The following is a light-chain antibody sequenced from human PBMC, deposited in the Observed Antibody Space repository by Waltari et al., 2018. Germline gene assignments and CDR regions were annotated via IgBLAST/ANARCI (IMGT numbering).Light chain of an antibody. V-gene: IGKV3-11*01. CDR2: DAS. Sequence: EIVLTQSPDTLSLSPGDTATLSCRASQSVGSYLAWYQQKPGHPPRLLIYDASNRATGVPARFRGSGSGTDFTLTISSLEAEDFAVYFCQQRSNWTPHTFGQGARLDIK. J-gene: IGKJ2*01. CDR1: QSVGSY. CDR3: QQRSNWTPHT.